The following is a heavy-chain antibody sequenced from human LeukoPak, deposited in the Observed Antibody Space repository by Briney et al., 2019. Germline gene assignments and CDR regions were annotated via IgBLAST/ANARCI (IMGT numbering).Heavy chain of an antibody. J-gene: IGHJ5*02. CDR3: ASLGRLRS. CDR1: GFTFSSYS. V-gene: IGHV3-74*01. Sequence: QAGGSLRLSCAASGFTFSSYSMNWVRQAPGKGLVWVSRIDPDGSAIRYADSVRGRFTISRDNAKNTLYLEMNSLGAEDTAVYYCASLGRLRSWGQGTLVTVSS. D-gene: IGHD3-3*01. CDR2: IDPDGSAI.